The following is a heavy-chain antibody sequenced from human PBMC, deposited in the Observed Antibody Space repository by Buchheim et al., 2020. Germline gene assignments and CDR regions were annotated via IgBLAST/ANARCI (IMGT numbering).Heavy chain of an antibody. CDR1: GFTFSSYW. Sequence: EVQLVESGGGLVQPGGSLRLSCAASGFTFSSYWMSWVRQAPGKGLEWVANIKQDGSMQYSVASVKGRFTISRDNAKNSLYLQMNSMRAEDTAVYYCARVRSIAARPEVFDYWGQGTL. D-gene: IGHD6-6*01. CDR3: ARVRSIAARPEVFDY. V-gene: IGHV3-7*01. CDR2: IKQDGSMQ. J-gene: IGHJ4*02.